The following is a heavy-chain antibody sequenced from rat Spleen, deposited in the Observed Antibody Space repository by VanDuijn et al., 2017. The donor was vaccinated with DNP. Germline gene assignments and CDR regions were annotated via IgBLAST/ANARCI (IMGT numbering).Heavy chain of an antibody. V-gene: IGHV4-2*01. J-gene: IGHJ2*01. CDR3: ARGPSFGGWPDYFDN. Sequence: EVKLVESGGGLVQPGRSLKLSCAASGFNFNDHWMGWVRQAPGKGLEWIGQINKDSSTINYTPSLKDKFTISRDSDQNTLYLQMSKLGSEDTAIYYCARGPSFGGWPDYFDNWGQGVMVTVSS. CDR2: INKDSSTI. D-gene: IGHD1-11*01. CDR1: GFNFNDHW.